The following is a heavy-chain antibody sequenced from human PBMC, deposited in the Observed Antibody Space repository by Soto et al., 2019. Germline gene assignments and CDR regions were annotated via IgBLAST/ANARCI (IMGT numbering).Heavy chain of an antibody. D-gene: IGHD1-26*01. V-gene: IGHV3-30-3*01. CDR3: ARDSPGTHGY. CDR1: GFTFSSYA. Sequence: GGSLRLSCAASGFTFSSYAMHWVRQAPGKGLEWVAVISYDGSNKYYADSVKGQFTISRDNSKNTQYLQMNFFLADDTAVYYCARDSPGTHGYWGQGTLVTVSS. CDR2: ISYDGSNK. J-gene: IGHJ4*02.